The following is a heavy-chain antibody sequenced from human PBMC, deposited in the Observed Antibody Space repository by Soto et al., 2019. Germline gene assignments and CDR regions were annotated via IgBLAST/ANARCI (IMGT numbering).Heavy chain of an antibody. J-gene: IGHJ4*02. Sequence: EVQLVESGGGLVQPGGSLRLSCAASGFTSGTYWMSWVRQAPGKGLEWGANIKQDGSEKYYVDSVKGRFTISRDNAKNSRYLQMNCLRVDDTAVYYCARGDGYTYGSYSFDSWGQGTLVAVSS. D-gene: IGHD5-18*01. V-gene: IGHV3-7*04. CDR2: IKQDGSEK. CDR1: GFTSGTYW. CDR3: ARGDGYTYGSYSFDS.